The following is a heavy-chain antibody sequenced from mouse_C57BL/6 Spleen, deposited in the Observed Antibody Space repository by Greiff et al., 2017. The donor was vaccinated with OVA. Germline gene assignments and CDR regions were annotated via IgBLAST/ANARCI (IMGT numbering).Heavy chain of an antibody. CDR3: AREGADSSGPHWYFGG. CDR2: IDPSDSDT. CDR1: GYTFTSYW. V-gene: IGHV1-52*01. Sequence: VQLQQPGAELVRPGSSVKLSCKASGYTFTSYWMHWVKQRPIQGLEWICNIDPSDSDTHYNQKFKDKATLTVDKSSSTAYMQLSSLTSEDSAVYYCAREGADSSGPHWYFGGWGTGTTVTVSS. D-gene: IGHD3-2*02. J-gene: IGHJ1*03.